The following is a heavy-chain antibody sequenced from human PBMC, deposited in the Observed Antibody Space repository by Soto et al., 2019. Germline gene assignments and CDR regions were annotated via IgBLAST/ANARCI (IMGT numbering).Heavy chain of an antibody. CDR1: GFTFSSYA. CDR2: ISYDGSNK. V-gene: IGHV3-30-3*01. CDR3: ATTLLDIVVVPAATAYGMDV. Sequence: GESLKISCAASGFTFSSYAMHWVRQAPGKGLEWVAVISYDGSNKYYADSVKGRFTISRDNSKNTLYLQMNSLRAEDTAVYYCATTLLDIVVVPAATAYGMDVWGQGTTVTVSS. J-gene: IGHJ6*02. D-gene: IGHD2-2*01.